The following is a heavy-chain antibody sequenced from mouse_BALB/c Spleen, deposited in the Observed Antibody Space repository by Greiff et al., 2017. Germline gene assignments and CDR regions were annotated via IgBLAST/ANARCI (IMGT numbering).Heavy chain of an antibody. Sequence: EVQLVESGGGLVKPGGSLKLSCAASGFTFSSYAMSWVRQTPEKRLEWVASISSGGSTYYPDSVKGRFTISRDNARNILYLQMSSLRSEDTAMYYCARVDGYYTTWYFDVWGAGTTVTVSS. V-gene: IGHV5-6-5*01. CDR2: ISSGGST. CDR3: ARVDGYYTTWYFDV. J-gene: IGHJ1*01. CDR1: GFTFSSYA. D-gene: IGHD2-3*01.